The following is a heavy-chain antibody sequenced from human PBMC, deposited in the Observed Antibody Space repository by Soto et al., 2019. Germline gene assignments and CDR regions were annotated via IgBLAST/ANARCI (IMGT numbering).Heavy chain of an antibody. CDR3: TTDSSRPDNYDFWSEGHYYYGMDV. CDR1: GFTFSNLW. V-gene: IGHV3-15*07. D-gene: IGHD3-3*01. CDR2: IKSKTDGGTT. J-gene: IGHJ6*02. Sequence: GRSLRLSCAASGFTFSNLWMNRVRQAPGKGLKWVGRIKSKTDGGTTDYAAPVKGRFTISRDDSKNTLYLQMNSLKTEDTAVYYCTTDSSRPDNYDFWSEGHYYYGMDVWGQGTTVTVSS.